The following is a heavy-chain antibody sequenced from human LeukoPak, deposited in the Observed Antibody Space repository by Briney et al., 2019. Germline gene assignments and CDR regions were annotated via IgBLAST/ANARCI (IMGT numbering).Heavy chain of an antibody. J-gene: IGHJ1*01. CDR3: ARDHYYDSSGYTFRH. V-gene: IGHV4-34*01. CDR1: GGPFSGHY. CDR2: INHSGST. D-gene: IGHD3-22*01. Sequence: PSETLSLTCAVYGGPFSGHYWSWIRQPPGKGLEWIGEINHSGSTNYNPSLKSRVTISVDTSKNQFSLKLNSVTAADAAVYYCARDHYYDSSGYTFRHWGQGTLVTVSS.